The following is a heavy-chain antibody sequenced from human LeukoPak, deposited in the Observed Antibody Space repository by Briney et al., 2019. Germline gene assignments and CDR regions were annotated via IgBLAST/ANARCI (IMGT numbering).Heavy chain of an antibody. D-gene: IGHD3-22*01. J-gene: IGHJ4*02. V-gene: IGHV4-30-4*02. CDR2: IYYSGST. Sequence: SETLSLTCAVYGGSFSGYYWSWIRQPPGKGLEWIGYIYYSGSTYYNPSLKSRVTISVDTSKNQFSLKLSSVTAADTAVYYCAREYDSSGYYEHWGQGTLVTVSS. CDR3: AREYDSSGYYEH. CDR1: GGSFSGYY.